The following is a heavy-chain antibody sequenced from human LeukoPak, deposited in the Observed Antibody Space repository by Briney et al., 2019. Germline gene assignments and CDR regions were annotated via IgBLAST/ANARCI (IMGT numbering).Heavy chain of an antibody. CDR3: ARRAGGSGSYYHPDDY. D-gene: IGHD3-10*01. Sequence: ASVKVSCKASGYTFTSYGISWVRQAPGQGLEWMGWISAYNGNTNYAQKLQGRVTMTTDTSTSTAYMELRSLRSDDTAVYYCARRAGGSGSYYHPDDYWGQGTLVTVSS. J-gene: IGHJ4*02. CDR1: GYTFTSYG. V-gene: IGHV1-18*01. CDR2: ISAYNGNT.